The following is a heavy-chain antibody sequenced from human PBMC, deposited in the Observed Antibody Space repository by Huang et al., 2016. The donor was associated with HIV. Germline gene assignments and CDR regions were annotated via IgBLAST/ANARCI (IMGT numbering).Heavy chain of an antibody. V-gene: IGHV1-69*13. Sequence: QVQLVQSGAEVKQPGSSVKVSCKSSGGSFSSFDIDWVRQAAGQGLEWMGKIIPVFGTPNYDQHFQGRGTLTADESTSTAYMELTSLRFDDTAVYFCARGGRVWPAATGPWAFDPWGQGTLVTVSS. D-gene: IGHD6-13*01. CDR3: ARGGRVWPAATGPWAFDP. CDR1: GGSFSSFD. J-gene: IGHJ5*02. CDR2: IIPVFGTP.